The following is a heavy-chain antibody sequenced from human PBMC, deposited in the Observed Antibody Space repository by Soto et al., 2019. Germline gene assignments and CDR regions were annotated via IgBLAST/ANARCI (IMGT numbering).Heavy chain of an antibody. CDR1: GFTFSSYW. D-gene: IGHD2-15*01. CDR2: INSDGSST. V-gene: IGHV3-74*01. Sequence: EVQLVESGGGLVQPGGSLRLSCAASGFTFSSYWMHWVRQAPGKGLVWVSRINSDGSSTSYADSVKGRSTISRDNAKNTLYLQMNSLRAEDTAVYYCARSIAAGVNWFDPWGQGTLVTVSS. CDR3: ARSIAAGVNWFDP. J-gene: IGHJ5*02.